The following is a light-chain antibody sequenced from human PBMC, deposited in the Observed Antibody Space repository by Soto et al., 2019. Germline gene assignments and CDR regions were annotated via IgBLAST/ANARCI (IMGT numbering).Light chain of an antibody. CDR1: SSDVGGYNY. CDR2: DVS. CDR3: CSYAGSYTFCV. V-gene: IGLV2-11*01. Sequence: QSALTQPRSVSGSPGQSVTISCTGTSSDVGGYNYVSWYQQHPGKAPKLMIYDVSKWPSGVPDRFSGSKSGNTASLPISGLQAEDEADYYCCSYAGSYTFCVFGTGTKLTVL. J-gene: IGLJ1*01.